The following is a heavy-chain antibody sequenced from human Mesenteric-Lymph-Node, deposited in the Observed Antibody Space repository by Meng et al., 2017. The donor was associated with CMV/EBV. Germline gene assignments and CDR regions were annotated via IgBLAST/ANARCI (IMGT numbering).Heavy chain of an antibody. CDR2: ISSSSSYI. V-gene: IGHV3-21*01. D-gene: IGHD3-3*01. J-gene: IGHJ4*02. CDR3: ASGGNSGYYYFDY. Sequence: GGSLRLSCAASGFTFSSYWMSWVRQAPGKGLEWVSSISSSSSYIYYADSVKGRFTISRDNAKNSLYLQMNSLRAEDTAVYYCASGGNSGYYYFDYWGQGTLVTVSS. CDR1: GFTFSSYW.